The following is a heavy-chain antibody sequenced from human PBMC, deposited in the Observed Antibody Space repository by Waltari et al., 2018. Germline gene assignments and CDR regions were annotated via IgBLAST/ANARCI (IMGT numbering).Heavy chain of an antibody. Sequence: EMHLLASVGSLAQPGESLRLSCAASGFTFSSYAMAWVRQAPGKGREWVSTISKSDDTTYYAESVKGRFTSSRDNSKSTLFLQMNSLRADDTAIYYCAKELERKPYYYYGWDVWGQGTTVTVSS. CDR1: GFTFSSYA. D-gene: IGHD1-1*01. CDR2: ISKSDDTT. V-gene: IGHV3-23*01. CDR3: AKELERKPYYYYGWDV. J-gene: IGHJ6*02.